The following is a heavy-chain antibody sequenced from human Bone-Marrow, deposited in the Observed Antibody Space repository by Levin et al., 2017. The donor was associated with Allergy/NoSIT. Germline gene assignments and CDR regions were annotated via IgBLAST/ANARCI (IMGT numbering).Heavy chain of an antibody. Sequence: SETLSLTCTVSGGSITSGGYHWSWLRQHPGKDLEWIGYISYRGSTYYNSSLKRRVTLSIDTSKTQFSLKLNSLTAADTAVYFCAREDGYVFDYWGQGTLVTVSS. CDR2: ISYRGST. D-gene: IGHD5-24*01. J-gene: IGHJ4*02. V-gene: IGHV4-31*03. CDR3: AREDGYVFDY. CDR1: GGSITSGGYH.